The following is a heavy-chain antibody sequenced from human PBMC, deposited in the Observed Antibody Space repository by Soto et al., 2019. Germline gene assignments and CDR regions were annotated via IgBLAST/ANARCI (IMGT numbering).Heavy chain of an antibody. Sequence: GASVKVSCKASGFTFTSSAVQWVRQARGQRLEWIGWIVVGSGNTSYAQKFQERVTITRDMSTSTAYMELSSLRSEDTAVYYCAARYGSVYYYYGMDVWGQGTTVTVSS. CDR3: AARYGSVYYYYGMDV. CDR2: IVVGSGNT. J-gene: IGHJ6*02. CDR1: GFTFTSSA. D-gene: IGHD3-10*01. V-gene: IGHV1-58*01.